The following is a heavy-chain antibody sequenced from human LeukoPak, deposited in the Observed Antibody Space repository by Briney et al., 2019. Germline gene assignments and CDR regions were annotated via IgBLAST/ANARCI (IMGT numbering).Heavy chain of an antibody. CDR1: GFTFSYHW. D-gene: IGHD6-19*01. V-gene: IGHV3-74*01. Sequence: PGGSLRLSCAASGFTFSYHWMTCVRQAPGKGLVWVSRINSDGTTTNYADSVKGRFTISRDNAKNTLYLQMNSLSAEDTAVYYCARAGWYRFDYWGQGTLVTVSS. CDR2: INSDGTTT. CDR3: ARAGWYRFDY. J-gene: IGHJ4*02.